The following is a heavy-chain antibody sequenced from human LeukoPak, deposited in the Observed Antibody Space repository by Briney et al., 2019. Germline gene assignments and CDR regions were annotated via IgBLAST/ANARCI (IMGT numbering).Heavy chain of an antibody. CDR3: ARGIYYYGSGSSNWFDP. J-gene: IGHJ5*02. V-gene: IGHV4-30-4*01. D-gene: IGHD3-10*01. Sequence: PSETLSLTCTVSGGSISSGDYYWSWIRQPPGKGLEWIGYIYYSGSTYYNSSLKSRVTISVDTSKNQFSLKLSSVTAADTAVYYCARGIYYYGSGSSNWFDPWAREPWSPSPQ. CDR1: GGSISSGDYY. CDR2: IYYSGST.